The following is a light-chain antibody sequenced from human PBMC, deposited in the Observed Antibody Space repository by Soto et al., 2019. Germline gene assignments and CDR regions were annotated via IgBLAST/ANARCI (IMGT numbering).Light chain of an antibody. Sequence: EVVMTQSPATLSVSPGDRATLSCRASQCVSSNLAWYQQKPGQAPRLLISGASTRATGVPARFSGSGSVTEFTLTISSLQSDDFAVYHCQQYNNWPPTFGQGPKVEVK. CDR3: QQYNNWPPT. J-gene: IGKJ1*01. CDR1: QCVSSN. V-gene: IGKV3-15*01. CDR2: GAS.